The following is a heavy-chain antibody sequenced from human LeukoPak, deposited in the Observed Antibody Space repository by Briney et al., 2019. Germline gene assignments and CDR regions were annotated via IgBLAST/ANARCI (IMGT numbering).Heavy chain of an antibody. CDR2: IIPIFGTA. CDR3: ARANYYGSGSYSFGFDY. Sequence: SVKVSCKASGGTSSSYAISWVRQAPGQGLEWMGGIIPIFGTANYAQKFQGRVTITADESTSTAYMELSSLRSEDTAVYYCARANYYGSGSYSFGFDYWGQGTLVTVSS. D-gene: IGHD3-10*01. J-gene: IGHJ4*02. V-gene: IGHV1-69*13. CDR1: GGTSSSYA.